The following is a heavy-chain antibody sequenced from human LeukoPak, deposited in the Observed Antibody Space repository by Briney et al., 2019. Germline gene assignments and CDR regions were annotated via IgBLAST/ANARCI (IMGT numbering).Heavy chain of an antibody. J-gene: IGHJ6*03. CDR3: ARDIGVRDWWLAYYYYYYMDV. CDR2: ISSSSSYI. CDR1: GFTFSSYS. Sequence: PGGSLRLSCAASGFTFSSYSMNWVRQAPGKGLEWVSSISSSSSYIYYADSVKGRFTISRDNAKNSLYLQMNSLRAEDTAVYYCARDIGVRDWWLAYYYYYYMDVWGKGTTVTVSS. D-gene: IGHD6-19*01. V-gene: IGHV3-21*01.